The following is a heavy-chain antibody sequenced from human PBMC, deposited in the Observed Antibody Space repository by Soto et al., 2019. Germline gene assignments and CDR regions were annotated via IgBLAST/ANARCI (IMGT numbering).Heavy chain of an antibody. Sequence: SETLSVTCAVYGGSFSGYYWSWIRQPPGKGLEWIGEINHSGSTNYNPSLKSRVTISVDTSKNQFSLKLSSVTAADTAVYYCARVGFNWNDDYYGMDVWGQGTTVTVSS. J-gene: IGHJ6*02. V-gene: IGHV4-34*01. CDR3: ARVGFNWNDDYYGMDV. D-gene: IGHD1-20*01. CDR1: GGSFSGYY. CDR2: INHSGST.